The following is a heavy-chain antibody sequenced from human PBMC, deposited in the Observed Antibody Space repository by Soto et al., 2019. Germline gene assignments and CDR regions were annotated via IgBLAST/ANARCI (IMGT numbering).Heavy chain of an antibody. CDR3: ARISFVVAAAGTGASGYYYYMDV. D-gene: IGHD6-13*01. Sequence: SGPTLVNPTQTLTLTCTFSGFSLSTSGMCVSWIRQPPGKALEWLARIDWDDDKYYSTSLKTRLTISKDTSKNQVVLTMTNMDPVDTATYYCARISFVVAAAGTGASGYYYYMDVWGKGTTVTVSS. J-gene: IGHJ6*03. CDR2: IDWDDDK. V-gene: IGHV2-70*11. CDR1: GFSLSTSGMC.